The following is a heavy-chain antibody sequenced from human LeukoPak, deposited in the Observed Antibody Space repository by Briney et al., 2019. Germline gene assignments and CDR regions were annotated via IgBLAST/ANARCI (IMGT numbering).Heavy chain of an antibody. Sequence: ASVKVSCKTSGYTFTNYDINWVRQATGQGLEWMGWMSPNNGNTGYAQKFQGRVTMTRDTSTSTVYMELSSLRSEDTAVYYCARSGGGLTITGPYYYYGMDVWGQGTTVTVSS. J-gene: IGHJ6*02. D-gene: IGHD3-3*01. CDR3: ARSGGGLTITGPYYYYGMDV. CDR1: GYTFTNYD. CDR2: MSPNNGNT. V-gene: IGHV1-8*01.